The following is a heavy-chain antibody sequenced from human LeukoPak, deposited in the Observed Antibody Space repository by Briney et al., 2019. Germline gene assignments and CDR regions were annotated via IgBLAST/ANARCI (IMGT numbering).Heavy chain of an antibody. J-gene: IGHJ3*02. D-gene: IGHD3-10*02. V-gene: IGHV4-39*07. Sequence: PSETLSLTCTVSGGSISSSSYYWGWIRQPPGKGLEWIGEISHTGTTHSNPSLKSRVTISVDTPKNQFSLRPTSVTAAHTAVYYCARNPTSKTMSRDSFDIWGQGTFVTVSS. CDR3: ARNPTSKTMSRDSFDI. CDR1: GGSISSSSYY. CDR2: ISHTGTT.